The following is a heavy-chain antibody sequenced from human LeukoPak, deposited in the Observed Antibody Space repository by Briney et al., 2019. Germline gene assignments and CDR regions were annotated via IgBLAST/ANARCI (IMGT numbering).Heavy chain of an antibody. CDR2: ISGSGGST. CDR3: AKVDGDYYYMDV. J-gene: IGHJ6*03. D-gene: IGHD2-2*03. Sequence: GSLRLSCAASGFTFSSYAMSWVRQAPGKGLEWVSAISGSGGSTYYADSVKGRFTISRDNSKNTLYLQMNSLRAEDTAVYYCAKVDGDYYYMDVWGKGTTVTVSS. V-gene: IGHV3-23*01. CDR1: GFTFSSYA.